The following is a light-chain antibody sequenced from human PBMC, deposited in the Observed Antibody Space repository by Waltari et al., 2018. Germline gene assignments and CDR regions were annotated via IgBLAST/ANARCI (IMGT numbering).Light chain of an antibody. CDR2: NNN. V-gene: IGLV1-44*01. CDR1: SSNIGRHM. CDR3: AAWDDSLNGVV. J-gene: IGLJ2*01. Sequence: QSVLTQSPSASGTSGQRVTISCSGSSSNIGRHMVNWYRHLPGTAPQLLIYNNNPLPSGVPARFSGSKSGTSASLAISGLQSEDEADYYCAAWDDSLNGVVFGGGTKLSVL.